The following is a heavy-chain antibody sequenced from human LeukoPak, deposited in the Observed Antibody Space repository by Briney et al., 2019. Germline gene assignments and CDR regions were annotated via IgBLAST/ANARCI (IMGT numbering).Heavy chain of an antibody. CDR1: GGTFSSYA. V-gene: IGHV1-69*05. D-gene: IGHD2-15*01. CDR3: ARVVVVRDRYYYYMDV. J-gene: IGHJ6*03. CDR2: IIPIFGTA. Sequence: SVKVSCKASGGTFSSYAISWVRQAPGQGLEWMGGIIPIFGTANYAQKFQGRVTITTDESTSTAYMELSSLRSGDTAVYYCARVVVVRDRYYYYMDVWGKGTTVTVSS.